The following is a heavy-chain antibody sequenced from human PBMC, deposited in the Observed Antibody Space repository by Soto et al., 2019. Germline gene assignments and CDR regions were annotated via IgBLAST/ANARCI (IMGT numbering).Heavy chain of an antibody. CDR3: ASPGGRYGSGSYYDYGMDV. D-gene: IGHD3-10*01. J-gene: IGHJ6*02. Sequence: SETLSLTCAVYGGSFSGYYWSWIRQPPGKGLEWIGEINHSGSTNYNPSLKSRVTISVDTSKNQFSLKLSSVTAADTAVYYCASPGGRYGSGSYYDYGMDVWGQGTTVTVSS. CDR2: INHSGST. V-gene: IGHV4-34*01. CDR1: GGSFSGYY.